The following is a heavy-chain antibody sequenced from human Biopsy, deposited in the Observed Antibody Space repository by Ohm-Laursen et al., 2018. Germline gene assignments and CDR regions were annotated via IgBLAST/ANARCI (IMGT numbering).Heavy chain of an antibody. CDR3: ARTRAHNFGALEF. Sequence: TQTLTLTCSFSGFSLSSTGMRISWVRQPPGKALECLGRIDWDDDKFYSPSLETRLSLSKDTTTNQVVLPLTDVDPEDTATYYCARTRAHNFGALEFWGQGSLVTVSS. CDR2: IDWDDDK. D-gene: IGHD1-1*01. V-gene: IGHV2-70*04. CDR1: GFSLSSTGMR. J-gene: IGHJ4*01.